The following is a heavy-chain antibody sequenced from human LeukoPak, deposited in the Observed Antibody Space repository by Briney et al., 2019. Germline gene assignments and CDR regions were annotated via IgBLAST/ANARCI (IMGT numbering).Heavy chain of an antibody. V-gene: IGHV4-4*09. CDR1: GGSISSYY. CDR3: ARLGGSYYFDY. D-gene: IGHD1-26*01. Sequence: SETLSLTCTVSGGSISSYYWSWIRQPPGKGLEWIGYIYTSGSTNYNPSLKSRVTISVDTSKNQFSLKLSSVTAADTAGYYCARLGGSYYFDYWGQGTLVTVSS. CDR2: IYTSGST. J-gene: IGHJ4*02.